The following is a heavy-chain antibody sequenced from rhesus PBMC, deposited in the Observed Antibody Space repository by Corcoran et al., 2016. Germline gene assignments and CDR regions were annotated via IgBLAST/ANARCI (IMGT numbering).Heavy chain of an antibody. Sequence: QVPLQESGPGLVQPSATPPLPLPSSVASCTRNSWSWFRTTPGTGLAWIGRIYGSGGSTDYNPSLKSRVTISIDTSKNQFSLKLSSVTAADTAVYYCASRLEWERRYFEFWGQGALVTVSS. D-gene: IGHD1-44*02. CDR2: IYGSGGST. J-gene: IGHJ1*01. CDR1: VASCTRNS. V-gene: IGHV4S6*01. CDR3: ASRLEWERRYFEF.